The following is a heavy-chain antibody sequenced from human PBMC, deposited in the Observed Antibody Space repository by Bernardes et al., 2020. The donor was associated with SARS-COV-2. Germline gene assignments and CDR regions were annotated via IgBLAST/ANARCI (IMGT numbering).Heavy chain of an antibody. V-gene: IGHV3-21*01. CDR2: IGSGGSGI. CDR1: GFTFSDYE. D-gene: IGHD6-13*01. J-gene: IGHJ4*02. CDR3: ARGSAAGTSIDF. Sequence: GGSLRLSCEVSGFTFSDYEMNWVRQAPGKGLEWVACIGSGGSGIYYVDSVKGRFTISRDNARNSLFLQMNSLRADDTAVYYCARGSAAGTSIDFWGQGTPVTVSS.